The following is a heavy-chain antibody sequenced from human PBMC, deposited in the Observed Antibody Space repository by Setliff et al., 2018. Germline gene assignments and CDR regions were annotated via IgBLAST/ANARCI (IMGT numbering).Heavy chain of an antibody. V-gene: IGHV4-39*07. D-gene: IGHD6-6*01. CDR2: IYYLGNT. Sequence: SETLSLTCTVSGGSISGTINYWVWIRQPPGKGLEWIGHIYYLGNTYYNPSLESRLTMSVDTSKNQFSLKLSSVTAADTAVYYCARVAQYSSSSFYYYYGMDVWGQGTTVTVSS. CDR3: ARVAQYSSSSFYYYYGMDV. J-gene: IGHJ6*02. CDR1: GGSISGTINY.